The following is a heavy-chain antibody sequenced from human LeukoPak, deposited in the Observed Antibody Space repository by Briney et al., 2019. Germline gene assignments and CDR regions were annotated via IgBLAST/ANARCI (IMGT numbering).Heavy chain of an antibody. CDR2: IYHSGST. CDR1: GGSISSGGYY. Sequence: SETLSLPCTVSGGSISSGGYYWSWIRQPPGKGLEWIGYIYHSGSTYYNPSLKSRVTISVDRSKNQFSLKLSSVTAADTAVYYCARDIVMVATGAAFDIWGQGTMVTVSS. J-gene: IGHJ3*02. CDR3: ARDIVMVATGAAFDI. V-gene: IGHV4-30-2*01. D-gene: IGHD5-12*01.